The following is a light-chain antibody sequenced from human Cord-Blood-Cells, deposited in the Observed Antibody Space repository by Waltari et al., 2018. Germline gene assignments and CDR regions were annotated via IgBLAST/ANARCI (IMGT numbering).Light chain of an antibody. V-gene: IGLV2-23*01. CDR3: CSYAGRSTWV. CDR1: SSDVGSYNL. Sequence: QSALTQPASVSGSPGQSITISCTGTSSDVGSYNLVSWYQQHPGKAPKLMIYEGSKRPSGVSIRLYGSKPGTTASLTISGLQAEDEADYYCCSYAGRSTWVFGGGTKLTVL. J-gene: IGLJ3*02. CDR2: EGS.